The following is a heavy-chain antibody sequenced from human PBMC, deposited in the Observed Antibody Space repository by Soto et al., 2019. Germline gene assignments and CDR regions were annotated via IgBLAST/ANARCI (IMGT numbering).Heavy chain of an antibody. Sequence: ASVKVSCKASGYTFTSYGISWVRQAPGQGIEWMGWISAYNGNTNYAQKIQGRVTMTTDTSTSTAYMEIRSLRSDDTAFFYCARDYDILTVTPGMDVWGQGTTVTVSS. CDR2: ISAYNGNT. V-gene: IGHV1-18*01. J-gene: IGHJ6*02. CDR3: ARDYDILTVTPGMDV. D-gene: IGHD3-9*01. CDR1: GYTFTSYG.